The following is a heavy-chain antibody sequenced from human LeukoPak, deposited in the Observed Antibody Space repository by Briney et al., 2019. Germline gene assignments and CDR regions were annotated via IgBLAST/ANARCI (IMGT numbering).Heavy chain of an antibody. V-gene: IGHV3-73*01. D-gene: IGHD3-16*01. CDR3: ANIPNSFGPDY. Sequence: GGSLRLSCAASGFTFSGSAMHWVRQASGKGLEWVGRIRSKANSYATAYAASVKGRFTISRDDSKNTAYLQMNSLRAEDTAVYYCANIPNSFGPDYWGQGSLVTVSS. J-gene: IGHJ4*02. CDR2: IRSKANSYAT. CDR1: GFTFSGSA.